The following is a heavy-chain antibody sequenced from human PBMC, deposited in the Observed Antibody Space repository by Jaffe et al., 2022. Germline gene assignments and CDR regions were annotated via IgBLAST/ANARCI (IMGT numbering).Heavy chain of an antibody. J-gene: IGHJ4*02. D-gene: IGHD2-2*01. V-gene: IGHV4-61*02. Sequence: QVQLQESGPGLVKPSQTLSLTCTVSGGSISSGSYYWSWIRQPAGKGLEWIGRIYTSGSTNYNPSLKSRVTISVDTSKNQFSLKLSSVTAADTAVYYCVATDIVVVPARGGFDYWGQGTLVTVSS. CDR1: GGSISSGSYY. CDR3: VATDIVVVPARGGFDY. CDR2: IYTSGST.